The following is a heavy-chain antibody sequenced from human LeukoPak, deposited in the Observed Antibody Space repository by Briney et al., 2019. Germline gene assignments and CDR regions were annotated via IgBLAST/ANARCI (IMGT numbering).Heavy chain of an antibody. CDR2: ISGSGGST. J-gene: IGHJ4*02. V-gene: IGHV3-23*01. D-gene: IGHD3-22*01. Sequence: GGSLRLSCAASGFTFSSYAMSWVRQAPGKGLEWVSAISGSGGSTYYADSVKGPFTISRDNSKNTLYLQMNSLRAEDTAVYYCAKDYYDSSGYYYERDYPDYWGQGTLVTVSS. CDR3: AKDYYDSSGYYYERDYPDY. CDR1: GFTFSSYA.